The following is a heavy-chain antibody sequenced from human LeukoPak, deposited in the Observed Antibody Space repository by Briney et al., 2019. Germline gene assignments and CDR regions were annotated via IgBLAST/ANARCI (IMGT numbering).Heavy chain of an antibody. J-gene: IGHJ6*03. D-gene: IGHD6-6*01. CDR3: ARDWGVTARPGYMDV. Sequence: SETLSLTCAVYGGSFSGYYWSWIRQPPRKGLEWIGEINHSGSTNYNPSLKSRVTISVDTSKNQFSLKLSSVTAADTAVYYCARDWGVTARPGYMDVWGKGTTVTVSS. CDR2: INHSGST. CDR1: GGSFSGYY. V-gene: IGHV4-34*01.